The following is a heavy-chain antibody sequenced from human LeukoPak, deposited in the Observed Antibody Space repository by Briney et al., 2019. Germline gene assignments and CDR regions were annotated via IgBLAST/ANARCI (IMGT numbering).Heavy chain of an antibody. J-gene: IGHJ3*02. CDR2: ISGSGSVS. CDR1: GFTFSSYG. D-gene: IGHD3-10*01. V-gene: IGHV3-48*02. Sequence: GGSLRLSCAASGFTFSSYGMHWVRQAPGKGLEWISYISGSGSVSYYEDSVKGRFTISRDNAKNSLYLQMNSLRDEDTALYYCARDGGFGFLAAFDIWGQGTMVTVSS. CDR3: ARDGGFGFLAAFDI.